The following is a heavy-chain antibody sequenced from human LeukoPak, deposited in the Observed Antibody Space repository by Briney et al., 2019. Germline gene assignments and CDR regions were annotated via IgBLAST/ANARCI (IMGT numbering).Heavy chain of an antibody. Sequence: PSETLSLTCTVSGGSISNNYWSWIRQPPGKGLEWTGYIYYSGSTNYNPSLKSRVTISVDTSKNQFSLKLSSVTTADTAVYYCARGISDFQHWGQGTLVTVSS. D-gene: IGHD6-19*01. V-gene: IGHV4-59*01. CDR3: ARGISDFQH. CDR1: GGSISNNY. J-gene: IGHJ1*01. CDR2: IYYSGST.